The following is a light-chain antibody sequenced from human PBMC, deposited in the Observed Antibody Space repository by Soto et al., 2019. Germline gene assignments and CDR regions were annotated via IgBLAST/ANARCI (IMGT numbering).Light chain of an antibody. CDR3: QQSYSSPET. CDR2: AAS. V-gene: IGKV1-39*01. Sequence: DIQMTQSPSSLSASMGDRVTITCRTSQNIDNYLNWYQQKPGKAPKLLIYAASSLQGGVPSRFRGSGSGTDFTLTISSLQPDDFATYYCQQSYSSPETFGQGTKVEI. J-gene: IGKJ1*01. CDR1: QNIDNY.